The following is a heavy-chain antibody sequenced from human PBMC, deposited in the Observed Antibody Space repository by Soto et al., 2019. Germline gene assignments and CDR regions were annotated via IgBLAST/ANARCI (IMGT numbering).Heavy chain of an antibody. D-gene: IGHD5-12*01. CDR3: ARVGSGFVRGFDY. V-gene: IGHV4-59*01. J-gene: IGHJ4*02. Sequence: PSETLSLTCSVSAGSISIYYWTWIRQPPGRGLEWIGDIYYTGSTNYNPSLESRVTISLDTSKNQFSLRLTSVTAADTAVYYCARVGSGFVRGFDYWGQGTLVTVSS. CDR1: AGSISIYY. CDR2: IYYTGST.